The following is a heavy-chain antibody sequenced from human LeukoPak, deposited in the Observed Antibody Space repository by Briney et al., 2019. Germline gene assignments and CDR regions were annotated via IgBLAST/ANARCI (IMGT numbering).Heavy chain of an antibody. CDR1: GYTFTGYY. Sequence: ASVKVSCKASGYTFTGYYMHWVRQAPGQGLEWMEWINPNSGGTNYAQKFQGRVTMTRDTSISTAYMELSRLRSDDTAVYYCARDKGIAGSNWFDPWGQGTLVTVSS. V-gene: IGHV1-2*02. D-gene: IGHD6-13*01. CDR2: INPNSGGT. CDR3: ARDKGIAGSNWFDP. J-gene: IGHJ5*02.